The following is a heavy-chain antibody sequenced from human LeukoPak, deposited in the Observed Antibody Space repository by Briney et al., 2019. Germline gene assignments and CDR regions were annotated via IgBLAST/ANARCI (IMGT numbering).Heavy chain of an antibody. CDR2: INHGGST. Sequence: SETLSLTCAVYGGSFSDFYWSWIRQPPGKGLEWIGEINHGGSTNYNPSLKSRVTISVDTSKNQFSLKLSSVTAADTAVYYCAREFWSDSRNMDVWGKGTTVTVSS. J-gene: IGHJ6*03. V-gene: IGHV4-34*01. D-gene: IGHD6-13*01. CDR1: GGSFSDFY. CDR3: AREFWSDSRNMDV.